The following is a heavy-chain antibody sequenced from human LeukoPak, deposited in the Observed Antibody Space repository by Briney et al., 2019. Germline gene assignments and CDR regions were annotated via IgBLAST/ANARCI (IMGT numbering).Heavy chain of an antibody. J-gene: IGHJ4*02. CDR2: INSDGSST. CDR3: ARAGGFYYDRKYPDY. CDR1: GLTFSIYW. D-gene: IGHD3-22*01. Sequence: SGGSLRLSCAASGLTFSIYWMHWVRQAPGKGLVWVSRINSDGSSTSYADSVKGRFTISRDNAKNMLYLQMNSLRAEDTAVYYCARAGGFYYDRKYPDYWGQGTLVTVSS. V-gene: IGHV3-74*01.